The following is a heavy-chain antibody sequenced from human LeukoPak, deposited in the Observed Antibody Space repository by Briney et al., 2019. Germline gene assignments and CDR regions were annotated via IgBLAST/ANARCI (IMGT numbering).Heavy chain of an antibody. CDR2: ISYDGSNK. CDR3: AKDSYLDY. J-gene: IGHJ4*02. D-gene: IGHD2-2*02. CDR1: GFTFSSYG. Sequence: PGGSLRLSCAASGFTFSSYGMHWVRQAPGKGLEWVAVISYDGSNKYYADSVKGRFTISRDNSKNTLYLQMNSLRAEDTAVYYCAKDSYLDYWGQGTLVTVSS. V-gene: IGHV3-30*18.